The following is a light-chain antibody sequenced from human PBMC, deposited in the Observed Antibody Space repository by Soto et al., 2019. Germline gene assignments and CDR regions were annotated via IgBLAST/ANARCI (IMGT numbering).Light chain of an antibody. J-gene: IGKJ5*01. CDR2: DAS. CDR3: QQRQYWPPIT. V-gene: IGKV3-11*01. CDR1: QSVSSY. Sequence: EIVRTQSPATLSVSQGERATVSCRSSQSVSSYLAWYQQKPGQAPRLLIYDASNRAAGIPARFSGSGSGTDFTLTISSLEPEDFAIYYCQQRQYWPPITFGQGTRLE.